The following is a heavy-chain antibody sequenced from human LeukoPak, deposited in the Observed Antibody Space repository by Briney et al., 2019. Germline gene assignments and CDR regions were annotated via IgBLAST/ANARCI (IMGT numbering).Heavy chain of an antibody. J-gene: IGHJ5*02. CDR2: INWNGGST. CDR1: GFTFDDYG. Sequence: GGSLRLSCAASGFTFDDYGMSWVRQAPGKGLEWVSGINWNGGSTGYADSVKGRFTTSRDNAKNSLYLQMNSLRAEDTALYHCARGREGRYCSSTSCSLNWFDPWGQGTLVTVSS. V-gene: IGHV3-20*01. D-gene: IGHD2-2*01. CDR3: ARGREGRYCSSTSCSLNWFDP.